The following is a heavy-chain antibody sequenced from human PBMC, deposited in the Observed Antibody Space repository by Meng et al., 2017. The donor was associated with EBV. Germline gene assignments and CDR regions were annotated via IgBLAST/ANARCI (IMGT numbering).Heavy chain of an antibody. D-gene: IGHD5-12*01. CDR2: IYSGGST. Sequence: GLLVESGGGLIQPGGSLRLSLAASGLPVSSNYMSWVRQAPGKGLEWVSVIYSGGSTYYADSVKGRFTISRDNSKNTLYLQMNSLRAEDTAVYYCAKHRLGPLDYWGQGTLVTVSS. V-gene: IGHV3-53*01. CDR1: GLPVSSNY. J-gene: IGHJ4*02. CDR3: AKHRLGPLDY.